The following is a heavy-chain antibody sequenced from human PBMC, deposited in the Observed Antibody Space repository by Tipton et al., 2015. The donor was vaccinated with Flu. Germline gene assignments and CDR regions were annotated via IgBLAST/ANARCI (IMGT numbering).Heavy chain of an antibody. CDR3: AGVKSVVVAARGSYYDC. CDR2: IYYSEST. Sequence: GLVKPSETLSLTCTVSGGSISSSSYYWGWIRQPPGKGLEWIGRIYYSESTYYNPSLKSRVPISVDTSKNQFFLKLSSVTAADTAVYYCAGVKSVVVAARGSYYDCWGEGTLVAVS. CDR1: GGSISSSSYY. V-gene: IGHV4-39*07. D-gene: IGHD2-15*01. J-gene: IGHJ4*02.